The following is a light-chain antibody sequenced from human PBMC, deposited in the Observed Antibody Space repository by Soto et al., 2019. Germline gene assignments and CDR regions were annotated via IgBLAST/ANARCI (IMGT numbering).Light chain of an antibody. Sequence: EIVLTQSPGTLSLSPGERATLSCRASQSVNNNYLAWYQQNPGQAPMLLIYGTSNRATGIADRFSGSGSGTDFTLTIARVEPEDFAVYYCHQFGSSPGTFGQGTKLEIK. V-gene: IGKV3-20*01. J-gene: IGKJ2*01. CDR1: QSVNNNY. CDR3: HQFGSSPGT. CDR2: GTS.